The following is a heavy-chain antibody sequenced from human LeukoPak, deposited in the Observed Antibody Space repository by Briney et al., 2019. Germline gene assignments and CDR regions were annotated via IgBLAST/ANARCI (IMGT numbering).Heavy chain of an antibody. D-gene: IGHD6-19*01. CDR2: ISYDGSNK. J-gene: IGHJ3*02. Sequence: GGSLRLSCAAPGFTFSTYAMHSVRQAPGKGLERVAVISYDGSNKYYADSVKGRFTISRDNSKNTLYLQMNSLRAEDTAVYYCARDPSIAVAGDDAFDIWGQGTMVTVSS. CDR1: GFTFSTYA. V-gene: IGHV3-30-3*01. CDR3: ARDPSIAVAGDDAFDI.